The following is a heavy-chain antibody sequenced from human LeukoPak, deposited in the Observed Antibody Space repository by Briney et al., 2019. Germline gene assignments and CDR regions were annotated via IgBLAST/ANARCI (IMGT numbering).Heavy chain of an antibody. CDR2: ISYDGSNK. Sequence: GGSLRLSCAASGFTFSSYGMHWVRQAPGKGLEWVAVISYDGSNKYYADSVKGRFTISRDNSKNTLYLQMNSLRAEDTAVYYCAKDPRYCSSTSCHLPGGYWGQGTLVTVSS. J-gene: IGHJ4*02. CDR1: GFTFSSYG. D-gene: IGHD2-2*01. V-gene: IGHV3-30*18. CDR3: AKDPRYCSSTSCHLPGGY.